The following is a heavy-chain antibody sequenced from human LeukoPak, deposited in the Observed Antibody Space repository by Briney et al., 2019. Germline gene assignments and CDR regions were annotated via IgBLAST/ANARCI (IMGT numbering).Heavy chain of an antibody. V-gene: IGHV5-51*01. CDR2: VYHDDSEA. Sequence: GESLQISCQGSGYNFNTYWIGWVRQMPGKGLEWMGGVYHDDSEAKYNPSFQGQVTISADKSTTTAYLQWHSLKASDSATYYCATKPTAYYYYMEVWGNGTTVTLSS. CDR3: ATKPTAYYYYMEV. CDR1: GYNFNTYW. J-gene: IGHJ6*04. D-gene: IGHD3-16*01.